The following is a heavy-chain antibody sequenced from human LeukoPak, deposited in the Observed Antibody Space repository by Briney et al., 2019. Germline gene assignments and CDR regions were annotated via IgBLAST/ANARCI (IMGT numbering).Heavy chain of an antibody. J-gene: IGHJ5*02. V-gene: IGHV3-15*01. CDR3: TTRYCSGGRYES. CDR1: GFTFSNVG. Sequence: PGGSLRLSCAASGFTFSNVGMNWVRQAPGKGLEWVGRIKSKTDGGTTDYAAPVKGRFTISRDDSKTTLYLQMNSLKTEDTAVYYCTTRYCSGGRYESWGQGTLVTVSS. CDR2: IKSKTDGGTT. D-gene: IGHD2-15*01.